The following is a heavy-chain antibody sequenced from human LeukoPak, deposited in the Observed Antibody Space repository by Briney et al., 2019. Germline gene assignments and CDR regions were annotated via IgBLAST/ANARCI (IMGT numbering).Heavy chain of an antibody. CDR3: AKYKYAVRAWFDY. D-gene: IGHD1-14*01. J-gene: IGHJ4*02. Sequence: PGGSLRLSCSGSGFIFNNAWMSWVRQAPGKGLEWVSAISGSGGSTYYADSVKGRFTISRDNSKNTLYLQMNSLRAEDTAVYYCAKYKYAVRAWFDYWGQGTLVTVSS. CDR2: ISGSGGST. CDR1: GFIFNNAW. V-gene: IGHV3-23*01.